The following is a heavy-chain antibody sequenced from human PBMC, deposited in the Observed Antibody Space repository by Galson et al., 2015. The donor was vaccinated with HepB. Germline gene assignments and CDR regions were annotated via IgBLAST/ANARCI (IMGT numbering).Heavy chain of an antibody. D-gene: IGHD6-13*01. V-gene: IGHV3-53*05. CDR2: IYSADYT. J-gene: IGHJ5*02. CDR3: ARGGRVSAVGMGVFDP. Sequence: LRLSCAASGITVSSNYISWVRQAPGKGLEWISIIYSADYTYYADSVKGRFTISRDNSENTVYLQMNRLRPEDTALYYCARGGRVSAVGMGVFDPWGQGTLVTVSS. CDR1: GITVSSNY.